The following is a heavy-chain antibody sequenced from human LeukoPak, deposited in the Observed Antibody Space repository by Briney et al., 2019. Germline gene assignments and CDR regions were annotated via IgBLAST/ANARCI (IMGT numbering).Heavy chain of an antibody. J-gene: IGHJ4*02. CDR1: GYTFTSYG. CDR2: ISAYNGST. Sequence: ASVKVSCKASGYTFTSYGIGWVRQAPGQGLEWMGWISAYNGSTSYAQKFQGRVTMTRDTFTSTVYMELSSLRSEDTAVYYCARTRPIVVVPAAYDYWGQGTLVTVSS. D-gene: IGHD2-2*01. CDR3: ARTRPIVVVPAAYDY. V-gene: IGHV1-18*01.